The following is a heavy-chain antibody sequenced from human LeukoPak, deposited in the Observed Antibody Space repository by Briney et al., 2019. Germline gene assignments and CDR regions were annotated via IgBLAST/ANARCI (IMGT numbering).Heavy chain of an antibody. CDR1: GFTFTGYA. D-gene: IGHD3-3*01. CDR3: AKASGLRSFTLIS. V-gene: IGHV3-23*01. CDR2: ISDGTAGT. Sequence: GGSLRLSCAASGFTFTGYAMNWVRQAPGKGLEWVSRISDGTAGTYYADSVKGRFTISRDNSKNTLYLQMNSLRAEDTAVYYCAKASGLRSFTLISWGLGTLVTVSS. J-gene: IGHJ5*02.